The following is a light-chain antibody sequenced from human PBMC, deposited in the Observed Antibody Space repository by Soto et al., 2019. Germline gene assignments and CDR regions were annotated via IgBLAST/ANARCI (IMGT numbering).Light chain of an antibody. J-gene: IGKJ1*01. V-gene: IGKV3-15*01. CDR2: GAS. Sequence: IVMTQSPATLSVSPGERATLSCRASQSVSSNLAWYQHKPGQAPRLLIYGASTRATGIPARFSGSGSGTEFTLTISSLHSEDSALYYCQQYNNWPETFGQGTKVEI. CDR3: QQYNNWPET. CDR1: QSVSSN.